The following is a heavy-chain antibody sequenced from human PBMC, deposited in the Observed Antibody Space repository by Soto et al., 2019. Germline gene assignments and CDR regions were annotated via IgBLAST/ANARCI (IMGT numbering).Heavy chain of an antibody. D-gene: IGHD6-19*01. Sequence: EVQLLESGGNLVQPGGSLRLSCAASGFTFSNYAMSWVRQAPGKGLEWVSVISGSGDSTYYADSVKGRFTISRDNSKNTLDLQMNRLGAEDTAVYYCAKRTSGWDFDYWGQGTLVTVSS. V-gene: IGHV3-23*01. CDR2: ISGSGDST. J-gene: IGHJ4*02. CDR3: AKRTSGWDFDY. CDR1: GFTFSNYA.